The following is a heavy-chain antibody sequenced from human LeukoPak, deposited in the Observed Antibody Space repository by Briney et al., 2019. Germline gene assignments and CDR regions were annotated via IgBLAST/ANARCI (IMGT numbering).Heavy chain of an antibody. D-gene: IGHD2-2*02. CDR2: VIPIFGTA. CDR3: ARDRCSSTSCYTDDAFDI. J-gene: IGHJ3*02. CDR1: GGTFSSYA. V-gene: IGHV1-69*05. Sequence: ASVKVSCKASGGTFSSYAISWVRQAPGQGLEWMGGVIPIFGTANYAQKFQGRVTITTDESTSTAYMELSSLRCEDTAVYYCARDRCSSTSCYTDDAFDIWGQGTMVTVSS.